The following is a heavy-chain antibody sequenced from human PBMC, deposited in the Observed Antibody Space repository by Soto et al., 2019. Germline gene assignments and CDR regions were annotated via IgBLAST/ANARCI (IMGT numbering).Heavy chain of an antibody. Sequence: SETLSLTCTVSGGSITSENWWSWVRQPPGKGLEWIGEIYHSGSANYNPSLKSRATISLDKSKSQFSLQLTSVTAADKAIYYCVRDRGAVWGNYRKRAPIFDSWGQGIQVTGSS. CDR3: VRDRGAVWGNYRKRAPIFDS. J-gene: IGHJ4*02. CDR2: IYHSGSA. D-gene: IGHD3-16*02. CDR1: GGSITSENW. V-gene: IGHV4-4*02.